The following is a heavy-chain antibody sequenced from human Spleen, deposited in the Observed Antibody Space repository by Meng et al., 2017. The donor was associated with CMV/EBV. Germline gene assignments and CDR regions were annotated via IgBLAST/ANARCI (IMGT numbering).Heavy chain of an antibody. J-gene: IGHJ6*02. CDR2: SNNDGTIT. D-gene: IGHD6-6*01. V-gene: IGHV3-74*01. CDR1: GFTFSSYW. CDR3: ARRGYSSSSEGMDV. Sequence: GGSLRLSCTASGFTFSSYWMHWVRQAPGKGLVWVSRSNNDGTITTYADSAQGRFTISRDNATKTLYLQMNSLRAEDTAVYYCARRGYSSSSEGMDVWGQGTTVTVSS.